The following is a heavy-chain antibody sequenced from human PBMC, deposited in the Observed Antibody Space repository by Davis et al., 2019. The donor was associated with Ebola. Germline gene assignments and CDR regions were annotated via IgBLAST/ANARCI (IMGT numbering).Heavy chain of an antibody. V-gene: IGHV3-23*01. J-gene: IGHJ5*02. CDR2: ISGNGGT. D-gene: IGHD2-15*01. Sequence: GGSLRLSCAASGFVFSKYVMTWVRQAPGKGLEWVATISGNGGTDSTDSVKGRFTTSRDNSKNTIDLQMNSLRAEDTALYYCARAYVGFCSGGSCFRLDPWGQGTLVTVSS. CDR1: GFVFSKYV. CDR3: ARAYVGFCSGGSCFRLDP.